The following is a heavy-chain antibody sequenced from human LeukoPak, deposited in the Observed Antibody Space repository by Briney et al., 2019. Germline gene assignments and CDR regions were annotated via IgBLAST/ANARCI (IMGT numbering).Heavy chain of an antibody. D-gene: IGHD5-24*01. V-gene: IGHV3-23*01. CDR2: ISGSGGST. CDR1: GFTFSSYG. J-gene: IGHJ4*02. Sequence: GGSLRLSCAASGFTFSSYGMSWVRQAPGKGLEWVSAISGSGGSTYYADSVKGRFTISRDNSKNTLYLQMNSLRAEDTAVYYCAKFLMAPHSPFDYWGQGTLVTVSS. CDR3: AKFLMAPHSPFDY.